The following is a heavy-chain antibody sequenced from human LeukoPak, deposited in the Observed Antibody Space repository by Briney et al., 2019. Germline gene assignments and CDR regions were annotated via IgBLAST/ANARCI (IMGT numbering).Heavy chain of an antibody. J-gene: IGHJ4*02. D-gene: IGHD5-18*01. V-gene: IGHV4-59*01. Sequence: PSETLSLTRTVSGGSISGYYWSWIRQPPGKGLEWIGYIYYSGSTNYNPSLKSRVTISVDTSKNQFSLKLSSVTAAGTAVYYCARDGGYSYGLDYWGQGTLVTVSS. CDR2: IYYSGST. CDR3: ARDGGYSYGLDY. CDR1: GGSISGYY.